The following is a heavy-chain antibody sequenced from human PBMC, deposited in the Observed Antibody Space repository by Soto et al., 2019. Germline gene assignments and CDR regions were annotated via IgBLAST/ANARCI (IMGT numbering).Heavy chain of an antibody. CDR3: AKDGGVSSWKYCSGGSCYYYYMDV. Sequence: SGGSLRLSCAASGFTFSSYAMSWVRQAPGKGLEWVSALSGSGGTTYYADSVKGRFSISRDNSKNTVYLQMSSLRAEDTAVYYCAKDGGVSSWKYCSGGSCYYYYMDVWGKGTTVTVSS. D-gene: IGHD2-15*01. J-gene: IGHJ6*03. V-gene: IGHV3-23*01. CDR1: GFTFSSYA. CDR2: LSGSGGTT.